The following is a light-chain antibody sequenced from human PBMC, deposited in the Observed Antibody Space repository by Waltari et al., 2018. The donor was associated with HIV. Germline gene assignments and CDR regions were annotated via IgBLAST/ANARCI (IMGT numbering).Light chain of an antibody. CDR2: ASS. V-gene: IGKV1-39*01. Sequence: DIQMTQSPSSLSASVGDRVTITCRASESISSDLNWYQQKPGKAPKLLIYASSRLQSGVPSRFSCSASWADFTLTISSLQPDDFATYCCQQGYSTPRTFGQGTKVDIK. CDR3: QQGYSTPRT. CDR1: ESISSD. J-gene: IGKJ1*01.